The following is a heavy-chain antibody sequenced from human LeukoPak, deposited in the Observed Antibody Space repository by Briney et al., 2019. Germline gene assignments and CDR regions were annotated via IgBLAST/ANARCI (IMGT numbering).Heavy chain of an antibody. Sequence: KPSETLSLTCTVSGGSISSGGYYWSWIRQPAGKGLEWIGRIYTSGSTNYNPSLKSRVTISVDTSKNQFSLKLSSVTAADPAVYYCARAPILNWCEPWGQGTLVTVSS. CDR1: GGSISSGGYY. CDR2: IYTSGST. CDR3: ARAPILNWCEP. V-gene: IGHV4-61*02. J-gene: IGHJ5*02.